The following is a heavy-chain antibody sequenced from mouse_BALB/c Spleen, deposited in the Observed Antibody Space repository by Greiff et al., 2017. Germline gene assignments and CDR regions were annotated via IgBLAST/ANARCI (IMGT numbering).Heavy chain of an antibody. CDR3: ARSGDYEDDYAMDY. J-gene: IGHJ4*01. V-gene: IGHV5-17*02. CDR2: ISSGSSTI. CDR1: GFTFSSFG. Sequence: EVKLVESGGGLVQPGGSRKLSCAASGFTFSSFGMHWVRQAPEKGLEWVAYISSGSSTIYYADTVKGRFTISRDNPKNTLFLQMTSLRSEDTAMYYCARSGDYEDDYAMDYWGQGTSVTVSS. D-gene: IGHD2-4*01.